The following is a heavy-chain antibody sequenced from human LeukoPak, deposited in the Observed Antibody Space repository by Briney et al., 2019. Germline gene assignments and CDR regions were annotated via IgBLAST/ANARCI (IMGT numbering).Heavy chain of an antibody. CDR1: GFTFSGYT. CDR3: AKDWGTTGTTGWLFDP. V-gene: IGHV3-30-3*01. J-gene: IGHJ5*02. CDR2: ISSDGNNQ. D-gene: IGHD1-1*01. Sequence: GKSLRLSCAASGFTFSGYTMHWVRQAPGKGLEWMALISSDGNNQYYTESVKGRLTVSRDNAKNTLYLQMNSLGPEDTAVYYCAKDWGTTGTTGWLFDPWGQGTLVTVSS.